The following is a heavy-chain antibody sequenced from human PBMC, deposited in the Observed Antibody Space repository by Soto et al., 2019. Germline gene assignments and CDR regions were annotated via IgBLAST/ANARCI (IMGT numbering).Heavy chain of an antibody. Sequence: GSLRLSCASSGFTFSSYAMSWVRQAPGKGLEWVSAISGSGGSTYYADSVKGRFTISRDNSKNTLYLQMNSLRAEDTAVYYCAKDWHYYDSSGYYYYYGMDVWGQGTTVTVSS. CDR3: AKDWHYYDSSGYYYYYGMDV. CDR1: GFTFSSYA. V-gene: IGHV3-23*01. D-gene: IGHD3-22*01. J-gene: IGHJ6*02. CDR2: ISGSGGST.